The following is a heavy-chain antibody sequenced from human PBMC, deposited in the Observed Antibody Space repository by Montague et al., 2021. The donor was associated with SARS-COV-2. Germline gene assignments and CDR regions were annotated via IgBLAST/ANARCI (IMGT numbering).Heavy chain of an antibody. CDR3: AGGILSMNMAVVVLFGGIYYFDS. CDR2: SNHRGST. CDR1: GGSFSNYY. J-gene: IGHJ4*02. Sequence: SETLSLTCAVYGGSFSNYYWSWIRQPPGKGLEWIGDSNHRGSTNYNPSLKSRVTISVDTSKNQFSLKLNSVTAADTAVYYCAGGILSMNMAVVVLFGGIYYFDSWGQGTLVAVSS. V-gene: IGHV4-34*01. D-gene: IGHD2-15*01.